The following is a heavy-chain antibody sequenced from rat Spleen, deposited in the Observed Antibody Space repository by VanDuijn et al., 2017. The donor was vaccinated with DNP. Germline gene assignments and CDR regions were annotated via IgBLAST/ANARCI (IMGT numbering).Heavy chain of an antibody. Sequence: EVQLVESGGGLVQPGRSMKLSCAASGFTFSNYDMAWVRQAPKKGLEWVATITYDGSTTYYRGSVKGRFTISRDNAMNTLYLQMDSLRSEDTATYYCARGYYFDNWGQGVMVTVSS. J-gene: IGHJ2*01. CDR1: GFTFSNYD. CDR2: ITYDGSTT. CDR3: ARGYYFDN. V-gene: IGHV5-7*01. D-gene: IGHD1-11*01.